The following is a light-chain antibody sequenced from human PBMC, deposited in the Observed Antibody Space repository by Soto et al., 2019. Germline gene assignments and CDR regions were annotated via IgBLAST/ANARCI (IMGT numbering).Light chain of an antibody. Sequence: DIQMTQSPSSLSASVGDRVTITCRTSQGISNYLAWYQQKPGKVPKLLIYAASTLQSGVPSRFGGGGSGTDFTLTISSLQPEDVATYYCQKYNSAPWTFGQGTKVEIK. J-gene: IGKJ1*01. CDR3: QKYNSAPWT. CDR1: QGISNY. CDR2: AAS. V-gene: IGKV1-27*01.